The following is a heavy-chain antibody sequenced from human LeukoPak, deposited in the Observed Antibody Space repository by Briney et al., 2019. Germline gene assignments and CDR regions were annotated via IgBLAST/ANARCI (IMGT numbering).Heavy chain of an antibody. CDR2: INHRGTT. CDR1: GDSFSGYY. CDR3: AKDKVPGLRFLDTYYMDV. J-gene: IGHJ6*03. V-gene: IGHV4-34*01. Sequence: SETLSLTCAVYGDSFSGYYWSWIRQPPGKGLEWIAEINHRGTTHYNPPLKSRVNISADTSKNQFSLHLDSVTAADTAVYYCAKDKVPGLRFLDTYYMDVWGKGTTVTVSS. D-gene: IGHD3-3*01.